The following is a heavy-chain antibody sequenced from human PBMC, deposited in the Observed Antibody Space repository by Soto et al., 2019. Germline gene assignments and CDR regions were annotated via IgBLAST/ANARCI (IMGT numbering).Heavy chain of an antibody. V-gene: IGHV1-18*01. CDR2: SSGYNDNT. D-gene: IGHD5-18*01. CDR3: AIGVTAMGPFDY. CDR1: GYTFNNYG. Sequence: QVQLVQSGAEVKKPGASVKVSCKASGYTFNNYGVSWLRQAPGQGLEWMGWSSGYNDNTDYAQNLQGRVSLTTDTSTSTAYMELRSLRSDDTAVYYCAIGVTAMGPFDYWGQGTLVTVSS. J-gene: IGHJ4*02.